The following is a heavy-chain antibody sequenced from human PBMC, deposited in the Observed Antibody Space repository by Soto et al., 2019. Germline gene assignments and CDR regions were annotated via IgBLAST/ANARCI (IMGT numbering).Heavy chain of an antibody. J-gene: IGHJ6*02. V-gene: IGHV4-30-4*08. CDR1: DGCISSGAYY. Sequence: QMQRQASGPGLVKPSQTLSLTCTVSDGCISSGAYYWSWIRQPPGKVMEWIRYIYYRVSTYYNTSLKSRVTISVDTSKHQFSRKLSSVTAGGAAVYYCARGGLLWAWGMDVWGQGTTVTVSS. CDR3: ARGGLLWAWGMDV. CDR2: IYYRVST. D-gene: IGHD2-2*01.